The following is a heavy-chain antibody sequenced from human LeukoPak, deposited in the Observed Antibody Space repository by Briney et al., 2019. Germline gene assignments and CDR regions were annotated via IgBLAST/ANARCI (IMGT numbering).Heavy chain of an antibody. J-gene: IGHJ5*02. CDR3: AGDPSRITGTGNWFDP. CDR1: GGSISSYY. CDR2: IYTSGST. Sequence: SETLSLTCTVSGGSISSYYWSWIRQPAGKGLEWIGRIYTSGSTNYNPSLKSRVTMSVDTSKNQFSLKLSSVTAADTAVYYCAGDPSRITGTGNWFDPWGQGTLVTVSS. D-gene: IGHD1-20*01. V-gene: IGHV4-4*07.